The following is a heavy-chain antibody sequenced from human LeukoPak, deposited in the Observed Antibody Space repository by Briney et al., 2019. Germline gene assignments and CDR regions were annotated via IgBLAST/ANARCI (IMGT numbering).Heavy chain of an antibody. D-gene: IGHD3-16*01. V-gene: IGHV3-74*01. CDR1: GFTFSDFW. CDR2: INEYGTT. Sequence: GGSLRLSCEASGFTFSDFWMYWVRHAPGKGLVWISNINEYGTTAYADSVKGRFTISRDNAKNILYLQMNSLRAEDTAVYYCARVRGGNWGRGTLVTVSS. CDR3: ARVRGGN. J-gene: IGHJ4*02.